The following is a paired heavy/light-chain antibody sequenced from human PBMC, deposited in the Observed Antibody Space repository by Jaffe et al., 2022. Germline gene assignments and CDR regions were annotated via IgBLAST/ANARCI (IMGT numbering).Heavy chain of an antibody. CDR2: IDVGNGNT. CDR1: GYTFTTYF. D-gene: IGHD6-13*01. Sequence: QVQLVQSGAEVKKPGASVKVSCKGSGYTFTTYFIHWVRQAPGQRLEWMGRIDVGNGNTKYSQKFQGRVTITSDTSASTAYMELSSLRSEDTAVYYCARRRVAAGTTEEDWGQGTLVTVSS. J-gene: IGHJ4*02. CDR3: ARRRVAAGTTEED. V-gene: IGHV1-3*01.
Light chain of an antibody. V-gene: IGLV2-14*03. J-gene: IGLJ3*02. Sequence: QSALTQPASVSGSPGQSITISCTGTSTDVGGYNYVSWYQQHPGKAPKLMIYDVSNRPSGVSNRFSGSKSGNTASLTISGLQAEDEADYFCSSYSSTTSRVFGGGTKLTVL. CDR3: SSYSSTTSRV. CDR2: DVS. CDR1: STDVGGYNY.